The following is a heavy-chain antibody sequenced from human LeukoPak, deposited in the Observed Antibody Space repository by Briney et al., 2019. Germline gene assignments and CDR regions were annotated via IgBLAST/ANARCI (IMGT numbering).Heavy chain of an antibody. CDR2: INSDGSKT. V-gene: IGHV3-74*01. J-gene: IGHJ4*02. CDR1: GFTFSTSW. D-gene: IGHD3-22*01. CDR3: AKRRHYYDSSGPFDY. Sequence: GGSLRLSCAASGFTFSTSWMHWVRQAPGEGLVWVSRINSDGSKTTYADSVRGRFTISRDNAKNTLYLQMNSLRAEDTAVYYCAKRRHYYDSSGPFDYWGQGTLVTVSS.